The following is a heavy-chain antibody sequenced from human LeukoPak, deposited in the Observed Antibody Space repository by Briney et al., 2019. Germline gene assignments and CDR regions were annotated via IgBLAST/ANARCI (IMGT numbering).Heavy chain of an antibody. V-gene: IGHV3-30-3*01. CDR2: ISYDGSNE. Sequence: GGSLRLSCAASGFTFSSYAMHWVRQAPGKGLEWVAVISYDGSNEYYADSVKGRFTISRDNSKNTLFLQMNSLRAEDTAVYYCARDLSSGWYVNYYGMDVWGQGTTATVSS. CDR1: GFTFSSYA. J-gene: IGHJ6*02. CDR3: ARDLSSGWYVNYYGMDV. D-gene: IGHD6-19*01.